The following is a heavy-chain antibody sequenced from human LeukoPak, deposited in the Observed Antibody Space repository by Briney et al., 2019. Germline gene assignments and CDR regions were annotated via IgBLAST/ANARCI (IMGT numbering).Heavy chain of an antibody. J-gene: IGHJ4*02. V-gene: IGHV1-18*01. CDR2: ISAYDGNT. Sequence: ASVKVSCKASGLTFTNYGITWVRQAPGQGLEWVGWISAYDGNTNYAQKFQGRVTMTTDTSTSTAHMELRSLRYDDTAVYYCARDGRFAAYEPDYWGQGTLVTVSS. CDR1: GLTFTNYG. D-gene: IGHD1-26*01. CDR3: ARDGRFAAYEPDY.